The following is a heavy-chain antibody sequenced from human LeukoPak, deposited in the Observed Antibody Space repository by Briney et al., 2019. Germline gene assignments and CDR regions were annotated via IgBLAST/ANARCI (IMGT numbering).Heavy chain of an antibody. CDR1: GFTFSSYE. V-gene: IGHV3-48*03. CDR2: ISSSGSTI. D-gene: IGHD1-14*01. CDR3: ARLRLRINWFDP. J-gene: IGHJ5*02. Sequence: GGSLRLSCAASGFTFSSYEMNWVRQAPGKGLEWVSYISSSGSTIYYADSVKGRFTISRDNAKNSPYLQMNSLRAEDTAVYYCARLRLRINWFDPWGQGTLVTVSS.